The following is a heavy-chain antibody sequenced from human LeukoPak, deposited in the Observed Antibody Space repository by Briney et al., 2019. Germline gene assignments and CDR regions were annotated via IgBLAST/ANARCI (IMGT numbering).Heavy chain of an antibody. CDR1: GFTFSSDW. J-gene: IGHJ3*02. V-gene: IGHV3-7*03. CDR3: ARDFDAFDI. Sequence: PGGSLRLSCAASGFTFSSDWITWVRQAPGKGLEWVSNIKHDGSKKYYVDSVKGRFTISTDTAKNSLYLQMDSLRAEDTALYYCARDFDAFDIWGQGKMVTVSS. CDR2: IKHDGSKK.